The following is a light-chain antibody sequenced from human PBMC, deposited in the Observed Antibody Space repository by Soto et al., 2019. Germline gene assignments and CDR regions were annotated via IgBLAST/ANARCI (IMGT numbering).Light chain of an antibody. CDR3: QQYGRSPTT. CDR1: QSVGSNY. V-gene: IGKV3-20*01. CDR2: GAS. J-gene: IGKJ1*01. Sequence: EIVLTQSPGTLSLSPGERATLSCRASQSVGSNYLAWYQQKPGQAPRILIFGASSRATGIPDRFSGSGSGTDFTLTISRLEPEDFAVYYCQQYGRSPTTFGQGTKVDI.